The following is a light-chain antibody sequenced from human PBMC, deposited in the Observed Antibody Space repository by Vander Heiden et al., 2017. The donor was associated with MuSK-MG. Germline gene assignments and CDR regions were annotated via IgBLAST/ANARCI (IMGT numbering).Light chain of an antibody. CDR3: QQSDNTPWT. CDR1: QSISSY. Sequence: DIQMTQSPSSLSASVGDRVTITCRASQSISSYLNWYQQKPGRAPKVLIYSASSLQSGVPSRFSGSGSGTDFTLTISRLQPEDFASYYCQQSDNTPWTFGQGTKVESK. V-gene: IGKV1-39*01. CDR2: SAS. J-gene: IGKJ1*01.